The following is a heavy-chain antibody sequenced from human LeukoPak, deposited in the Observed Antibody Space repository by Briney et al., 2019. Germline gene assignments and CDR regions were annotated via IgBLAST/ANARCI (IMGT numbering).Heavy chain of an antibody. J-gene: IGHJ4*02. V-gene: IGHV4-4*07. CDR1: GGSISSYY. D-gene: IGHD3-22*01. Sequence: SETLSLTCTVSGGSISSYYWSWIRQPAGKGLEWIGRIYTSGSTNYNPSLKSRVTMSVDTSKNQFSLKLSSVTAADTAVYYCARGYYYDSSGRYFDYWGQGTLVTVSS. CDR2: IYTSGST. CDR3: ARGYYYDSSGRYFDY.